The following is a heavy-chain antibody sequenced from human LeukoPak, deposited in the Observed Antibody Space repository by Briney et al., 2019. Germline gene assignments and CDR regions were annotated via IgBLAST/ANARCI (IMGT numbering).Heavy chain of an antibody. D-gene: IGHD3-10*01. J-gene: IGHJ4*02. Sequence: GGSRRPAWPPAGFTFTSDAMGWVRQAPGRGLGWVSAMSGSVGSTYSADSVKGRFTISRDNSQNTLYLQMNSLRAEDTAVYYCAKDGVWFGEFPFDYWGQGTLVTVSS. CDR2: MSGSVGST. CDR1: GFTFTSDA. CDR3: AKDGVWFGEFPFDY. V-gene: IGHV3-23*01.